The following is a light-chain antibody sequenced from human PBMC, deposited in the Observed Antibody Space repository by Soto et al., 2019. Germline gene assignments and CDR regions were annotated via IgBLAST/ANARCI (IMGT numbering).Light chain of an antibody. CDR3: QQYNSYST. CDR2: KAS. J-gene: IGKJ2*01. Sequence: DIQMTQSPSTLSASVGDRVTITCRASHSISTWLAWYQQKPGKAPKLLIYKASSLESGVPSRFSGSGSGTEFTLTISSLQPDDFATYYCQQYNSYSTFGQGTKLEIK. CDR1: HSISTW. V-gene: IGKV1-5*03.